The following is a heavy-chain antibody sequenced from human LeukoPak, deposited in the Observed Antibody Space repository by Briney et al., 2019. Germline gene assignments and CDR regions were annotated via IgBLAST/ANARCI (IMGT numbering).Heavy chain of an antibody. CDR2: IYYSGST. CDR1: GGSISSYY. Sequence: SETLSLTCTVSGGSISSYYWSWIRQPPGKGLEWIGYIYYSGSTNYNPSLKSRVTISVDTSKNQFSLKLSSVTAADTAVYYCARYLEMATIRDFTYYFDCWAREPWSPSPQ. D-gene: IGHD5-24*01. V-gene: IGHV4-59*01. CDR3: ARYLEMATIRDFTYYFDC. J-gene: IGHJ4*02.